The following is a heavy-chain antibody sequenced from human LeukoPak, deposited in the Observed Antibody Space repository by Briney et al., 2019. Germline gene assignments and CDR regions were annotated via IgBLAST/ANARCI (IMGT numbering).Heavy chain of an antibody. CDR1: GFTFSSSW. CDR2: INQDGGEI. J-gene: IGHJ4*02. Sequence: PGGSLRLSCAASGFTFSSSWMTWVRQAPGKGLEWVASINQDGGEIHYVDSVKGRFTISRDNAKNSLYLQMNSLTAEDTAVYYCAKEPSYSSSHNFDYWGQGTLVTVSS. V-gene: IGHV3-7*03. CDR3: AKEPSYSSSHNFDY. D-gene: IGHD6-13*01.